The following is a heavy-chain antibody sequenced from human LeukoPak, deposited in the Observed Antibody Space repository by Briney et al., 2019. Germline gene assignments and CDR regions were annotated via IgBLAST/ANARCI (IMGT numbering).Heavy chain of an antibody. D-gene: IGHD3-10*01. CDR3: AKARYGSGSYYNSPLDY. CDR1: GFTFSSYG. Sequence: GGSLRLSCAASGFTFSSYGMHWVRQAPGKGLEWVAFIRYDGSNKYYADSVKGRFTISRDNSKNTLYLQMNSLRAEDTAVYYCAKARYGSGSYYNSPLDYWGQGTLVTVSS. J-gene: IGHJ4*02. V-gene: IGHV3-30*02. CDR2: IRYDGSNK.